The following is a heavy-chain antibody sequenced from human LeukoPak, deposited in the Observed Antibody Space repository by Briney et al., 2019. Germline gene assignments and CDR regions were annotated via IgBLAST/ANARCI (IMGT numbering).Heavy chain of an antibody. V-gene: IGHV3-48*01. CDR3: ATDRYCGSASCQYYYYSGLDV. CDR1: GVTVSSNY. D-gene: IGHD2-2*01. J-gene: IGHJ6*02. CDR2: ISTSSSTI. Sequence: PGGSLRLSCAASGVTVSSNYMSWVRQAPGKGLEWVSYISTSSSTIYYADSVKGRFTISRDNAKNSLYLQMNSLRAEDTAVYFCATDRYCGSASCQYYYYSGLDVWGQGTTVTVSS.